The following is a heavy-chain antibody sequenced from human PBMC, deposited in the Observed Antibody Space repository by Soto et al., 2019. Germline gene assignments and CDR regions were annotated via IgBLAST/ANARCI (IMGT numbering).Heavy chain of an antibody. CDR3: SRSLNS. CDR2: ISPDGSEK. V-gene: IGHV3-7*01. J-gene: IGHJ4*02. CDR1: GFTFSSFW. Sequence: GGSLRLSCAASGFTFSSFWMDWVRQPPGNGLEWVANISPDGSEKHYVDSVKGRFTISRDNARNSLYLQMRSLTAEDSALYYCSRSLNSWGQGTRVTVSS.